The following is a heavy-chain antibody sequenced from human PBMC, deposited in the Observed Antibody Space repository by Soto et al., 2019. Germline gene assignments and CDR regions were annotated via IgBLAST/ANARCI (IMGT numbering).Heavy chain of an antibody. V-gene: IGHV1-46*01. J-gene: IGHJ6*02. Sequence: ASMKVSCKASGYTFTSYYMHWVRQAPGQGLEWMGIINPSGGSTSYAQKFQGRVTMTRDTSTSTVYMELSSLRSEDTAVYYCARDRHCSSTSCYEYYYYGMDVWGQGTTVTVSS. CDR2: INPSGGST. D-gene: IGHD2-2*01. CDR3: ARDRHCSSTSCYEYYYYGMDV. CDR1: GYTFTSYY.